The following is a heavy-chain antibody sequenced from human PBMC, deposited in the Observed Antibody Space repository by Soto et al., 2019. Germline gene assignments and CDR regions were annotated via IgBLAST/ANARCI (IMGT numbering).Heavy chain of an antibody. V-gene: IGHV1-8*01. Sequence: QVQLVQSGAEVTKPGASVKVSCKASGYTFTSYDINWVRQATGQGLEWMGWMSPNSGATGYAQKVQGRVTMNRDISISTAYMELSNLRSEYTAIYYCARGVDAGVDVWGQGSTVTVSS. CDR3: ARGVDAGVDV. D-gene: IGHD1-1*01. CDR1: GYTFTSYD. CDR2: MSPNSGAT. J-gene: IGHJ6*02.